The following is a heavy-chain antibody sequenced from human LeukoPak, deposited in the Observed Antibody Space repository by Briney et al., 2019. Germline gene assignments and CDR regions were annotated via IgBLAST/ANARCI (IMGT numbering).Heavy chain of an antibody. V-gene: IGHV1-2*06. CDR3: TRESGSYHGNDF. CDR2: INPNNGGT. D-gene: IGHD1-26*01. CDR1: EYTFTGYY. J-gene: IGHJ4*02. Sequence: ASVKVSCKASEYTFTGYYMHWVRQAPGQGREWMGRINPNNGGTNYAQKFQGRVTMTGDTSISTAYMELSSLRSDDTAVYYCTRESGSYHGNDFWGQGTLVTVSS.